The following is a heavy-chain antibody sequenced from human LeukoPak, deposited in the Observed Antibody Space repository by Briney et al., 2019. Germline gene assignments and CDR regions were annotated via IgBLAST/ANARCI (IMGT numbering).Heavy chain of an antibody. CDR2: IKQDGSEK. J-gene: IGHJ6*03. Sequence: PGRSLRLSCAASGFIFSSYWMSWVRQAPGKGLEWVANIKQDGSEKYYVDSVKGRFTISRDNAKNSLYLQMNSLRAEDTAVYYCAKDSQNVRWELPDYYYYYMDVWAKGPRSPSP. CDR1: GFIFSSYW. V-gene: IGHV3-7*01. D-gene: IGHD1-26*01. CDR3: AKDSQNVRWELPDYYYYYMDV.